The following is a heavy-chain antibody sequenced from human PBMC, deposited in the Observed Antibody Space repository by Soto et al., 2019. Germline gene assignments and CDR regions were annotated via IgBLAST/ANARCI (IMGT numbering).Heavy chain of an antibody. D-gene: IGHD2-21*01. CDR3: ARECKGWLAEPRKVIAV. CDR2: IYYSGST. V-gene: IGHV4-61*01. CDR1: GGSVSSGSYY. J-gene: IGHJ6*02. Sequence: PSETPSLTCAVSGGSVSSGSYYWSWIRQPPGKGLEWIGYIYYSGSTNYNPSLKSRVTISVDTSKNQFSLKLSSVTAADTAVYYCARECKGWLAEPRKVIAVWGQGTTVTVS.